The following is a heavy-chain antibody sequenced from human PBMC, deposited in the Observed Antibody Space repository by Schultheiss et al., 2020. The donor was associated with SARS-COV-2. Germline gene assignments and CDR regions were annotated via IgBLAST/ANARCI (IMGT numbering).Heavy chain of an antibody. CDR1: GGSFSGYY. CDR2: IRSKAYGGTT. J-gene: IGHJ4*02. V-gene: IGHV3-49*03. Sequence: LSLTCAVYGGSFSGYYWSWFRQAPGKGLEWVGFIRSKAYGGTTEYAASVKGRFTISRDDSKSIAYLQMNSLKTEDTAVYYCTRALSSSWYGYYFDYWGQGTLVTVSS. D-gene: IGHD6-13*01. CDR3: TRALSSSWYGYYFDY.